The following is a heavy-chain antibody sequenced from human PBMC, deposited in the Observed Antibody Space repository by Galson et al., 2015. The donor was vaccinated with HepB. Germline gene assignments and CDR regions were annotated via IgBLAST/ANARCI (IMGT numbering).Heavy chain of an antibody. CDR1: GGSISSYY. CDR3: ARVRNSGYIDY. Sequence: TLSLTCTVSGGSISSYYWTWIRQPPGKGLEWIGYIYYSGSSNYNPSLKSRVTISIDTSKNQFSLKLSSATAADTAVYYCARVRNSGYIDYWGQGTLVTVSS. CDR2: IYYSGSS. D-gene: IGHD5-12*01. V-gene: IGHV4-59*01. J-gene: IGHJ4*02.